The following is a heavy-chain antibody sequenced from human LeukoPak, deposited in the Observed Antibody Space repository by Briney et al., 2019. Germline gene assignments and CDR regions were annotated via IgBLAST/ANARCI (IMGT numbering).Heavy chain of an antibody. CDR2: MNPNSGNT. V-gene: IGHV1-8*01. J-gene: IGHJ5*02. Sequence: GASVKVSCKASGYTFTSYDINWVRQATGQGLEWMGWMNPNSGNTGYAQKFQGRVTMTRNTSISTAYMELSSLRSEDTAGYSCARGGGNIAAAVWFDPWGQGTLVTVSS. CDR3: ARGGGNIAAAVWFDP. CDR1: GYTFTSYD. D-gene: IGHD6-13*01.